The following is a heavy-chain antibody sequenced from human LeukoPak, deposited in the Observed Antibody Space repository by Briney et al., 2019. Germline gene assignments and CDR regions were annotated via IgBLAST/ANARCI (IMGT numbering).Heavy chain of an antibody. J-gene: IGHJ3*02. CDR3: ARALVADVTLNALDI. D-gene: IGHD2-15*01. Sequence: GGSLRLSCAASGFSFSSYWMHWVRQAPGKGLVWVARIQYDGSTTNYADSVKGRFTISRDNAKKTLYVQMNSLRAEDTAVYYCARALVADVTLNALDIWGRGTMVTVSS. V-gene: IGHV3-74*01. CDR2: IQYDGSTT. CDR1: GFSFSSYW.